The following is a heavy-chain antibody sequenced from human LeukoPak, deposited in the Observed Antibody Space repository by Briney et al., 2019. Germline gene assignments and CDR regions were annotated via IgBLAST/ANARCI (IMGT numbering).Heavy chain of an antibody. J-gene: IGHJ4*02. CDR3: AKRGYDSSGYYGYFDY. CDR2: INEDGSNK. D-gene: IGHD3-22*01. V-gene: IGHV3-7*01. Sequence: GGSLRLSCAASGFTFSNYYMRWIRQAPGKGLEWVANINEDGSNKWHLGSVKGRFTVSRDNARNSLYLQMNSLRAEDTAVYYCAKRGYDSSGYYGYFDYWGQGTLVTVSS. CDR1: GFTFSNYY.